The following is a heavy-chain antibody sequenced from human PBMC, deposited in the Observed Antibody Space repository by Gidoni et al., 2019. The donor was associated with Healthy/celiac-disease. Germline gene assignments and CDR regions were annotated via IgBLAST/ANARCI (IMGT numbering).Heavy chain of an antibody. D-gene: IGHD3-10*01. J-gene: IGHJ6*02. CDR2: IIPILGIA. Sequence: QVQLVQSGAEVKKPGSSVKVSCKASGGTFSSYAISWVRQAPGQGLEWMGRIIPILGIANYAQKFQGRVTITADKSTSTAYMELSSLRSEDTAVYYCARGLWFGELLPDGGYYYYGMDVWGQGTTVTVSS. V-gene: IGHV1-69*04. CDR1: GGTFSSYA. CDR3: ARGLWFGELLPDGGYYYYGMDV.